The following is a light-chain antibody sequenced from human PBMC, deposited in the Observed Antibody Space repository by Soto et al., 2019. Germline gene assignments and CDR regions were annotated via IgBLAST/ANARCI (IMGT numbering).Light chain of an antibody. CDR2: DVN. Sequence: QSALTQPASVSGSPGQSISISCTGTGNDVGGYTFVSWYQQHPDKVPKLVIFDVNRRPSGVSDRFSGSKSVNAASLTISGLQAEDEADYYCCSYTATTTYVFGTGTKVTRP. CDR1: GNDVGGYTF. V-gene: IGLV2-14*03. J-gene: IGLJ1*01. CDR3: CSYTATTTYV.